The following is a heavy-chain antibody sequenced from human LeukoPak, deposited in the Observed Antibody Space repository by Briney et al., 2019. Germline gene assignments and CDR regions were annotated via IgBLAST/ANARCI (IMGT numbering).Heavy chain of an antibody. CDR3: AKGHTYGLGESYLDI. Sequence: PGGSLRLSCEASGYTLEVYAMHWARKAPGKGLGWASGISWNSGSIGYADSVKGRFSISRDNGKNSLYLQMNSLRTEDTALYYCAKGHTYGLGESYLDIWGQGTLVSVSS. D-gene: IGHD5-18*01. J-gene: IGHJ4*02. CDR1: GYTLEVYA. CDR2: ISWNSGSI. V-gene: IGHV3-9*01.